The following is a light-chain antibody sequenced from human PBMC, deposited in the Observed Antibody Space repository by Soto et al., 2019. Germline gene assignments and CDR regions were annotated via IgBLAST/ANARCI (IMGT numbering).Light chain of an antibody. CDR2: GAS. CDR1: QSVSNNY. J-gene: IGKJ5*01. V-gene: IGKV3-20*01. CDR3: QQYGLSIT. Sequence: EIVLTQSPGTLSLSPGERATLSCRASQSVSNNYLAWYQQKPGQAPRLLIYGASSRPTGIPDRFSGIGSGTDFTLRISGLEPEDFGVYYCQQYGLSITFGRGTRLEI.